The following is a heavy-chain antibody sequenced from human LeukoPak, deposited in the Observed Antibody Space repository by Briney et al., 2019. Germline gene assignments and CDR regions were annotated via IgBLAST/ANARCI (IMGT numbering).Heavy chain of an antibody. J-gene: IGHJ6*03. CDR3: AKELPVAGTPFGYYYYMDV. V-gene: IGHV6-1*01. D-gene: IGHD6-19*01. CDR2: TYYRSKWYN. CDR1: GDSVSSNSAA. Sequence: SQTLSLTCAISGDSVSSNSAAWNWIRQSPSRGLEWLGRTYYRSKWYNDYAVSVKSRITINPDTSKNQFSLQLNSVTPEDTAVYYCAKELPVAGTPFGYYYYMDVWGKGTTVTVSS.